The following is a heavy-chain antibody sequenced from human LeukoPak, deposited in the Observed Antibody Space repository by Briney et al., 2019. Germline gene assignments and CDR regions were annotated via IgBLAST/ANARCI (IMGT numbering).Heavy chain of an antibody. CDR3: ATIGDRRTGELYRIDY. D-gene: IGHD7-27*01. Sequence: GGSLRLSCAASGFTFSSYAMHWVRQAPGKGLEWVAVVSYDGSNKYYADSVKGRFTISRDNSKNTLCLQMNSLRAEDAAVYYCATIGDRRTGELYRIDYWGQGTLVTVSS. J-gene: IGHJ4*02. V-gene: IGHV3-30-3*01. CDR1: GFTFSSYA. CDR2: VSYDGSNK.